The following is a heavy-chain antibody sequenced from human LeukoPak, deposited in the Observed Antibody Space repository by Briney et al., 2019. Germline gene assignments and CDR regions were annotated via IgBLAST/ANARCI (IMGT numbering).Heavy chain of an antibody. CDR1: GGSFSGYY. D-gene: IGHD3-3*01. J-gene: IGHJ4*02. CDR2: INHSGST. CDR3: ARFTLYYDFWSGPSAPNYFDY. V-gene: IGHV4-34*01. Sequence: PSETLSLTCAVYGGSFSGYYWSWIRQPPGKGLEWIGEINHSGSTNYNPSLKSRVTISVDTSKNQFSLKLSSVTAADTAVYYCARFTLYYDFWSGPSAPNYFDYWGQGTLVTVSS.